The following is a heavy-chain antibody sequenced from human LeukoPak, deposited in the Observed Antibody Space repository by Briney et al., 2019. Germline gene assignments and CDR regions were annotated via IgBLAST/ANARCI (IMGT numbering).Heavy chain of an antibody. CDR2: INPNSGGT. D-gene: IGHD3-9*01. V-gene: IGHV1-2*02. CDR3: ATSPYYDILTGYKELDY. J-gene: IGHJ4*02. CDR1: GYTFTSYG. Sequence: ASVKVSCKASGYTFTSYGISWVRQAPGQGLEWMGWINPNSGGTNYAQKFQGRVTRTRDTSISTAYMELSRLRSDDTAVYYCATSPYYDILTGYKELDYWGQGTLVTVSS.